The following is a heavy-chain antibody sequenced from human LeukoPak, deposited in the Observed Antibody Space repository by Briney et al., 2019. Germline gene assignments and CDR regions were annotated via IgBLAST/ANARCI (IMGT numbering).Heavy chain of an antibody. J-gene: IGHJ4*02. CDR1: GGTFSSYA. CDR3: ARVVSGRYYFDY. V-gene: IGHV1-69*13. Sequence: ASVKVSCKASGGTFSSYAISWVRQAPGQGLEWMGGIIPIFGTANYAQKFQGRVTITADESTSTAYMELSSLRSEDTAEYYCARVVSGRYYFDYWGQGTLVTVSS. CDR2: IIPIFGTA. D-gene: IGHD3-3*01.